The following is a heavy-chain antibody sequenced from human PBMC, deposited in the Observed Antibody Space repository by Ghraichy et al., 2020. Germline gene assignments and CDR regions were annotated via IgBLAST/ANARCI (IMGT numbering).Heavy chain of an antibody. CDR1: GFTLTTYS. J-gene: IGHJ6*02. Sequence: GGSLRLSCAASGFTLTTYSMNWVRQAPGKGLEWVSYIGIRITTIYYAASVKGRFTISRDNAKNSLYLQMNSLRDEDTAVYFCARDLGPMVASPVRYYYGMEVWGQGTT. V-gene: IGHV3-48*02. CDR2: IGIRITTI. D-gene: IGHD2-21*01. CDR3: ARDLGPMVASPVRYYYGMEV.